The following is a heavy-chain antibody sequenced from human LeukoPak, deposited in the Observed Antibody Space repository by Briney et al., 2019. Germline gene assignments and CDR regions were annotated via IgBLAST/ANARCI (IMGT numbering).Heavy chain of an antibody. CDR2: IWYDGSNK. D-gene: IGHD3-16*01. CDR3: ASFGGGQDAFDI. CDR1: GFTFSSYG. J-gene: IGHJ3*02. Sequence: PGRSLRLSCAASGFTFSSYGMHWVRQAPGKGLEWVAVIWYDGSNKYYADSVKGRFTISRDNSKNTLYLQMNSLRAEDTAVYYCASFGGGQDAFDIWGQGTKVTVSS. V-gene: IGHV3-33*01.